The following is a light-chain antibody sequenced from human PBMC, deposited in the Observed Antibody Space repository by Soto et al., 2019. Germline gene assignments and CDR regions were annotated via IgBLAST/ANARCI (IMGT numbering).Light chain of an antibody. V-gene: IGLV2-8*01. J-gene: IGLJ1*01. CDR2: EVT. CDR1: SSDIGDYNY. CDR3: SSHAGNNNYV. Sequence: QPVLTQPPSASGSPGQSVTFSCTGTSSDIGDYNYVSWYQQHPGKAPKLMIYEVTKRPSGVPDRFSGSKSGNTASLTVSGLQADDEADYYCSSHAGNNNYVGGTGTKVNV.